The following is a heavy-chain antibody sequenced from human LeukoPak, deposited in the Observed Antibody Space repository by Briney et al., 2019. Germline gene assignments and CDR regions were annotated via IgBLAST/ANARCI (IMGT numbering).Heavy chain of an antibody. CDR3: ARGIVEVAGVSDHFDY. CDR1: GYTFNEFY. Sequence: GGSLRLSCAASGYTFNEFYISWIRQAPGKGLERVGTISPDGSDKYYVDSVKGRFTISRDNAKTSLYLQINSLRADDTALYFCARGIVEVAGVSDHFDYWGQGTLITVSS. J-gene: IGHJ4*02. V-gene: IGHV3-7*01. D-gene: IGHD2-2*01. CDR2: ISPDGSDK.